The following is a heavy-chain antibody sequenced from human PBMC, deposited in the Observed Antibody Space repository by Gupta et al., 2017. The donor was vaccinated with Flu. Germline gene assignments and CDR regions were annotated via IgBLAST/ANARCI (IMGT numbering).Heavy chain of an antibody. Sequence: YYLHWVRQAPGQGLEWIEWMNLNSGGTNYAQMVQGSVTMTRDTSISTAYMELSRLRSGDPAVYYCAGEGDCRSVGDAYYRNWGQGTLVAVPS. V-gene: IGHV1-2*02. CDR2: MNLNSGGT. J-gene: IGHJ1*01. CDR3: AGEGDCRSVGDAYYRN. CDR1: YY. D-gene: IGHD2-21*01.